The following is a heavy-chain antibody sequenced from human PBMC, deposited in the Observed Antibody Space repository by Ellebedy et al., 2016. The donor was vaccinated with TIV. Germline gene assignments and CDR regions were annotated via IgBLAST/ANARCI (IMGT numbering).Heavy chain of an antibody. V-gene: IGHV3-7*03. J-gene: IGHJ3*02. CDR3: ASGHRGISFGI. CDR2: IKADGSET. D-gene: IGHD3-16*01. Sequence: PGGSLRLSCAASGLNFSRLWMGWVRQSPGKGLEWVANIKADGSETYYVDSMEGRFTISRDNAKNSLYLQMNSLRAEDTAVYYCASGHRGISFGIWGQGTMVTVSS. CDR1: GLNFSRLW.